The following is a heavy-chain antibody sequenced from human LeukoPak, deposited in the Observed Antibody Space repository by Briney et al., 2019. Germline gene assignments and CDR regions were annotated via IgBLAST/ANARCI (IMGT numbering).Heavy chain of an antibody. CDR3: AKGESSTLNLFNS. V-gene: IGHV3-23*01. CDR2: ISGSGGST. Sequence: GGSVTLLCSVSGFTLSDRHMDWARQAPGKGLEWVSAISGSGGSTYYADSVKGRFTISRDNSNNTVYQQMNSLRAEDTAVYYCAKGESSTLNLFNSWGQGTLVTVSS. D-gene: IGHD1-26*01. J-gene: IGHJ5*01. CDR1: GFTLSDRH.